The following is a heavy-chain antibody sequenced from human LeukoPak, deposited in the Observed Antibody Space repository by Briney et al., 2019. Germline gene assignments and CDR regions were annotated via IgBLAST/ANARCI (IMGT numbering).Heavy chain of an antibody. CDR1: GGSFSGYY. CDR2: INHSGST. V-gene: IGHV4-34*01. D-gene: IGHD5-18*01. Sequence: SETLSLTCAVYGGSFSGYYWSWIRQPPGKGLEWIGEINHSGSTNYNPSLKSRVTISVDTSKNQFSLKLSSVTAADTAVYYCARIDTAMVYPFDYWGQRTLVTVSS. CDR3: ARIDTAMVYPFDY. J-gene: IGHJ4*02.